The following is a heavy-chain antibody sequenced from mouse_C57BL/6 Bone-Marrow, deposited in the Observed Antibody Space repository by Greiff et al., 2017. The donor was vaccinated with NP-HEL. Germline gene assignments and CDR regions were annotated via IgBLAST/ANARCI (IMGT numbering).Heavy chain of an antibody. V-gene: IGHV5-4*01. CDR3: AREDGPFAY. CDR1: GFTFSSYA. CDR2: ISDGGSYT. Sequence: EVQGVESGGGLVKPGGSLKLSCAASGFTFSSYAMSWVRQTPEKRLEWVATISDGGSYTYYPDNVKGRFTISRDNAKNNLYLQMSHLKSEDTAMYYCAREDGPFAYWGQGTLVTVSA. D-gene: IGHD2-3*01. J-gene: IGHJ3*01.